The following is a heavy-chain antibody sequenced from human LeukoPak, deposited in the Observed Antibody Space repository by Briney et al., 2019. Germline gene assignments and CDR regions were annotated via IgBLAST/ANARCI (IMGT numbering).Heavy chain of an antibody. J-gene: IGHJ3*01. CDR2: ISTSSSYT. CDR1: GFTFSDYY. D-gene: IGHD3-10*01. Sequence: GGSLGLSCAASGFTFSDYYMSWIRQAPGKGLEWVSYISTSSSYTNYADSVKGRFTISRDNAKNSLYLQMNRLRAEDTAVYYCARMWGEQNDPFDLWGQGPMVPVSS. CDR3: ARMWGEQNDPFDL. V-gene: IGHV3-11*03.